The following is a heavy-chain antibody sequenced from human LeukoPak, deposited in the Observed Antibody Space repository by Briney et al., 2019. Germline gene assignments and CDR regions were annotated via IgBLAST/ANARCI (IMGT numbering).Heavy chain of an antibody. CDR3: TTDAPATHWEAR. J-gene: IGHJ4*02. CDR1: GFTLTNSC. V-gene: IGHV3-15*01. CDR2: TKSITDGETI. D-gene: IGHD1-26*01. Sequence: GGPLSLSCAASGFTLTNSCKICVRQAPGKGLEWVGRTKSITDGETIDYAAPVKDRFTISRDDSENMLYLQMDSLTTDDTGLYYCTTDAPATHWEARWGQGTLVTVSS.